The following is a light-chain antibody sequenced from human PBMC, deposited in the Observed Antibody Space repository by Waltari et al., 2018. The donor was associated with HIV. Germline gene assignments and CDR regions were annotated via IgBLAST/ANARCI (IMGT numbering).Light chain of an antibody. CDR1: QGISNY. Sequence: AIRMTQSPSSFSASTGDRVTITCRASQGISNYLAWYQQQPGKAPKLLIYAASTLQTGIPSRFSGSGSGTDFTLTISCLQSEDFATYYCQKYYNYPYTFGQGTKLEIK. CDR2: AAS. V-gene: IGKV1-8*01. J-gene: IGKJ2*01. CDR3: QKYYNYPYT.